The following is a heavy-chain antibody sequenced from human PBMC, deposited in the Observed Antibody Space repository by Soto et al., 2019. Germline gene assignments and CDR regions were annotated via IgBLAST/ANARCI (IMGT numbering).Heavy chain of an antibody. CDR3: ARDNCGGDCHFDY. J-gene: IGHJ4*02. CDR1: GYSIRSGYY. CDR2: FSHSGTT. V-gene: IGHV4-38-2*02. Sequence: SETLSLTCDVSGYSIRSGYYWGWIRQPPGKGLEWIGSFSHSGTTFYNPTLKSRVTISLHTSRNQSSLKLTSMTATDTAVYFCARDNCGGDCHFDYWGQGTLVTVSS. D-gene: IGHD2-21*02.